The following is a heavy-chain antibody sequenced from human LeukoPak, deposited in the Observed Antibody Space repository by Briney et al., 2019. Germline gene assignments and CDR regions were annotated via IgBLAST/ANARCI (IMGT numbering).Heavy chain of an antibody. V-gene: IGHV4-59*08. CDR1: GGSLSSYY. J-gene: IGHJ4*02. CDR3: ARRAVAGFFDY. CDR2: IYYSGST. D-gene: IGHD6-19*01. Sequence: PSETLSLTCTVSGGSLSSYYWRWIRQPPGKGLEWIGYIYYSGSTNYNPSLKSRVTIAVDTSKSQFSLKLSCVTAADTAVYYCARRAVAGFFDYWGQGTLVTVSS.